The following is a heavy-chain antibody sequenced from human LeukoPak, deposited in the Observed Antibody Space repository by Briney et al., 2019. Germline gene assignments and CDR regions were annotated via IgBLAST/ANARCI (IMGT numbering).Heavy chain of an antibody. CDR3: ARQIRRLRYWFDP. J-gene: IGHJ5*02. CDR1: GGSISSSSYY. CDR2: IYYSGST. V-gene: IGHV4-39*07. D-gene: IGHD5-12*01. Sequence: PSETLSLTCTVSGGSISSSSYYWGWIRQPPGKGLEWIGSIYYSGSTYYNPSLKSRVTISVDTSKNQFSLKLSSVTAADTAVYYCARQIRRLRYWFDPWGQGTLVTVSS.